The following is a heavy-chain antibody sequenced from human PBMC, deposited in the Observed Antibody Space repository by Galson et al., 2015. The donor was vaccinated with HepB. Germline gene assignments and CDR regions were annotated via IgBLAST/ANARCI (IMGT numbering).Heavy chain of an antibody. CDR3: AREGDYDYIWGSYPRYFDY. D-gene: IGHD3-16*02. V-gene: IGHV3-33*01. CDR2: IWYDGSNK. J-gene: IGHJ4*02. Sequence: SLRLSCAASGFTFSSYGMHWVRQAPGKGLEWVAVIWYDGSNKYYADSVKGRFTISRDNSKNTLYLQMNSLRAEDTAVYYCAREGDYDYIWGSYPRYFDYWGQGTLVTVSS. CDR1: GFTFSSYG.